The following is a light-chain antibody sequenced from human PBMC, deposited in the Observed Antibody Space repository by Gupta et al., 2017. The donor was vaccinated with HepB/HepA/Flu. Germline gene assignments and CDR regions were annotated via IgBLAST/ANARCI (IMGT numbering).Light chain of an antibody. CDR2: AAS. Sequence: DIQMTQSPSSLSASVGDRVTITCRASQSISSYLNWYQQNPGKAHKLLIYAASSVQSGVPSRFSGSSTGTDFTLTICRRQREDFATYYCEHRYSTPSNFGQGTKLEIK. J-gene: IGKJ2*02. V-gene: IGKV1-39*01. CDR1: QSISSY. CDR3: EHRYSTPSN.